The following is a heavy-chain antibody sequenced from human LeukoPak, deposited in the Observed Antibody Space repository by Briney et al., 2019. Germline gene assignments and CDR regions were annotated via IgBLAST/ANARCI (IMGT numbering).Heavy chain of an antibody. CDR2: ISWNSGSI. V-gene: IGHV3-9*01. CDR3: AKDSESNIAVAGSAGSYFDY. CDR1: GFTFDDYA. D-gene: IGHD6-19*01. J-gene: IGHJ4*02. Sequence: GRSLRLSCAASGFTFDDYAMHWVRQAPGKGLEWVSGISWNSGSIGYADSVKGRFTISRDNAKNSLYLQMNSLRAEDTALYYCAKDSESNIAVAGSAGSYFDYWGQGTLVTVSS.